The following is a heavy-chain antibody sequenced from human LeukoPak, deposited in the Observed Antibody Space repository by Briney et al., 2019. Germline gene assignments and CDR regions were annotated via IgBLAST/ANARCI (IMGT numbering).Heavy chain of an antibody. J-gene: IGHJ5*02. D-gene: IGHD6-13*01. CDR2: ISSTSGST. V-gene: IGHV3-23*01. CDR1: GFIFSNSA. CDR3: AKDPAIAGDTWFDP. Sequence: PGGSLRLSCVTSGFIFSNSAMSWVRQPPGKRLEWVSAISSTSGSTFYAESVRGRFTVSRDNSKNTLFLHMNSLSAEDTAIYYCAKDPAIAGDTWFDPWGQGTLVTVSS.